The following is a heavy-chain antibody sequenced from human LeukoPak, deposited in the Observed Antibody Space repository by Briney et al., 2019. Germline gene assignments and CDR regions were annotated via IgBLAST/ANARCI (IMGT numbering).Heavy chain of an antibody. CDR3: ARGAYGMDV. Sequence: SQTLSRTCAISRDTVSTNSAAWNWIRQSPSSVIEWLGRTYYRSKWYSDYAVSVKSRITINPHTSKDQFSLQLNSVTPEDTAVYYCARGAYGMDVGGRGTTVTVSS. V-gene: IGHV6-1*01. CDR1: RDTVSTNSAA. J-gene: IGHJ6*02. CDR2: TYYRSKWYS.